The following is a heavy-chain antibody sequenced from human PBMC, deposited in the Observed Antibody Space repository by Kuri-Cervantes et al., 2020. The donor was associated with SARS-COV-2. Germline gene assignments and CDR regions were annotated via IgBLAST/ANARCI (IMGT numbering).Heavy chain of an antibody. V-gene: IGHV4-59*08. J-gene: IGHJ4*02. Sequence: SETLSLTCTVSGGSISSHYWSWIRQPPGKGLEWIGYIYYSGSTNYNPSLKSRVTISVDTSKNQFSLKLSSVTAADTAVYYCARQLGHLDYWGQGTLVTVSS. D-gene: IGHD3-3*02. CDR1: GGSISSHY. CDR2: IYYSGST. CDR3: ARQLGHLDY.